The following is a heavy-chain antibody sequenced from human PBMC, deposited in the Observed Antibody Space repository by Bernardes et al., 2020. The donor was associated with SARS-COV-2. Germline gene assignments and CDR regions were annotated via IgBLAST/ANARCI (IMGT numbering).Heavy chain of an antibody. CDR3: ARQYSSGWYPFDY. V-gene: IGHV4-34*01. CDR2: LNHSGST. CDR1: GGSFSGYY. D-gene: IGHD6-19*01. Sequence: SETLSLTCAVYGGSFSGYYWSWIRQPPDKGLEWIAELNHSGSTNYNPSLKSRVIISVDTSKKQFSLKLSSVTAADTAVYYCARQYSSGWYPFDYWGQGTLVTVSS. J-gene: IGHJ4*02.